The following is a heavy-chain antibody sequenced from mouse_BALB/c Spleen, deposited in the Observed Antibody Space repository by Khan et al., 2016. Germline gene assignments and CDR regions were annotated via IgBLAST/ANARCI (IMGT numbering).Heavy chain of an antibody. CDR1: GYTFTNYG. CDR3: ARRDYGRSLGFAY. CDR2: INTYTGEP. Sequence: QIQLVQSGPELKKPGETVRISCKASGYTFTNYGMNWVKQAPGKGLKWMGWINTYTGEPTYADDFKGRFAFSLDTSASTAYLQINNLKNEDTATXFCARRDYGRSLGFAYWGQGTLVTVSA. D-gene: IGHD1-1*01. J-gene: IGHJ3*01. V-gene: IGHV9-3-1*01.